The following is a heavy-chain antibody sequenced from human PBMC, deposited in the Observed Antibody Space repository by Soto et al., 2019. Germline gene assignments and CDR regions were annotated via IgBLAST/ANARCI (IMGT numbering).Heavy chain of an antibody. CDR1: GFTFSNAW. Sequence: EVQLVESGGGLVKPGGSLRLSCAASGFTFSNAWMSWVRQAPGKGLEWVGRIKSKTDGGTTDYAAPVKGRFTISRDDSKNTMYLQMSSLKTEDTTVYYCTTEGLVGGLRYYYYGMDVWGQGTTVTVSS. D-gene: IGHD6-6*01. CDR2: IKSKTDGGTT. J-gene: IGHJ6*02. V-gene: IGHV3-15*01. CDR3: TTEGLVGGLRYYYYGMDV.